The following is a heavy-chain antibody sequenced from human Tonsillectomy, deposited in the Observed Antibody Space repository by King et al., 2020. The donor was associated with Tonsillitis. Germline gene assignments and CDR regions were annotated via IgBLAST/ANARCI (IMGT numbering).Heavy chain of an antibody. Sequence: MQLQESGPGLVRPSETLSLNCTVSGGSISHYYWNWIRQPPGKGLERIGYIFYSGSTNYNPSLKSRVTISVDTSKNQFFLKLSSVTAAYTALYYCARGELGIVPCFTDVWGKGATVTVSS. CDR3: ARGELGIVPCFTDV. CDR1: GGSISHYY. J-gene: IGHJ6*04. D-gene: IGHD7-27*01. V-gene: IGHV4-59*01. CDR2: IFYSGST.